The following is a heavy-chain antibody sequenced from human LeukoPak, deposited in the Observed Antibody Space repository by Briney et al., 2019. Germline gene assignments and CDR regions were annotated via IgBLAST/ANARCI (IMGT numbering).Heavy chain of an antibody. J-gene: IGHJ6*02. CDR2: IYYSGST. CDR3: ARDRIAARGVYYYYYGMDV. D-gene: IGHD6-6*01. V-gene: IGHV4-59*01. CDR1: GGSISSYY. Sequence: SETLSLTCTVSGGSISSYYWSWIRQPPGKGLEWIGHIYYSGSTNYNPSLKSRVTISVDTSKNQFSLKLSSVTAADTAVYYCARDRIAARGVYYYYYGMDVWGQGTTVTVSS.